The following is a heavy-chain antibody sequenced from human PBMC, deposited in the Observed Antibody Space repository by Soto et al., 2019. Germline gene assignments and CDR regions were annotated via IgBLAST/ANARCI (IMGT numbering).Heavy chain of an antibody. CDR3: ARVLTIFGVVIIQVAPLDV. J-gene: IGHJ6*04. Sequence: ASVKVSCKASGGTFSSYAISWVRQAPGQGLEWMGWISAYNGNTNYAQKLQGRVTMTTDTSTSTAYMELRSLRSDDTAVYYCARVLTIFGVVIIQVAPLDVWAKPPTVTVSS. CDR2: ISAYNGNT. CDR1: GGTFSSYA. D-gene: IGHD3-3*01. V-gene: IGHV1-18*01.